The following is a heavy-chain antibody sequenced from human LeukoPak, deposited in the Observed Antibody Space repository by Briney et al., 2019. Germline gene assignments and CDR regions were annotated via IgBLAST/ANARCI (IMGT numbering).Heavy chain of an antibody. CDR3: ASLNIAAAGRGYYYYMDV. CDR2: ISSSSSYI. J-gene: IGHJ6*03. CDR1: GFTFSSYS. V-gene: IGHV3-21*01. D-gene: IGHD6-13*01. Sequence: GGSLRLSCAASGFTFSSYSMNWVRQAPGKGLEWVSSISSSSSYIYYADSVKGRFTISRDNAKNSLYLQMNSLRAEDTAVYYCASLNIAAAGRGYYYYMDVWGKGTTVTVSS.